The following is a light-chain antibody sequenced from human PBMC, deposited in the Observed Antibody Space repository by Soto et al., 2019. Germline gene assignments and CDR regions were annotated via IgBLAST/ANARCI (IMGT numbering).Light chain of an antibody. V-gene: IGKV3-20*01. Sequence: EIVLTQSPDTLSLSPGERATLSCRASQSVSTTYLAWYQQKPGQAPRLLIYGASSRATGIPDRFSGSGSGTDFTLTISSLEPEDFAVYYCQQYGRSPWTFGQGTKVDIK. CDR1: QSVSTTY. CDR2: GAS. CDR3: QQYGRSPWT. J-gene: IGKJ1*01.